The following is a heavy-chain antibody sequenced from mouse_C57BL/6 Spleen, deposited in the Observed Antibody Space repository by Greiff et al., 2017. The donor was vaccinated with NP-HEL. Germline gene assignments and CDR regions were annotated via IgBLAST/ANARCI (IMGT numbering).Heavy chain of an antibody. V-gene: IGHV1-42*01. CDR3: ARPDYGSSYGYFDV. CDR2: INPSTGGT. CDR1: GYSFTGYY. Sequence: VQLQQSGPELVKPGASVKISCKASGYSFTGYYMNWVKQSPEKSLEWIGEINPSTGGTAYNQKFKAKATLTVDKSSSTAYMQLKSLTSEDSAVYYCARPDYGSSYGYFDVWGTGTTVTVSS. J-gene: IGHJ1*03. D-gene: IGHD1-1*01.